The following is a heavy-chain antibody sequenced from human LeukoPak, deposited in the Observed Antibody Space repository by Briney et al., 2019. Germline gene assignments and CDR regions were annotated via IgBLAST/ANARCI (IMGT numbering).Heavy chain of an antibody. V-gene: IGHV4-34*01. CDR2: INHSGST. CDR3: ARGFLRYFDWLLPYYFDY. CDR1: GGSFSGYY. J-gene: IGHJ4*02. Sequence: SETLSLTCAVYGGSFSGYYWNWIRQSPGKGLEWIGEINHSGSTFYNPSLKSRVTMSVDTSKTQFSLKLNSVTAADTAVYYCARGFLRYFDWLLPYYFDYWGQGTLVTVSS. D-gene: IGHD3-9*01.